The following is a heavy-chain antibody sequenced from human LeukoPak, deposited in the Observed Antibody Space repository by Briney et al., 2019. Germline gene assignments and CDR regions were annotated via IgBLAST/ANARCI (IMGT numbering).Heavy chain of an antibody. CDR2: IYYSGST. J-gene: IGHJ3*02. CDR3: ARHPFGSGAFDI. D-gene: IGHD1-1*01. Sequence: SSETLSLTCTVSGGSISSYYWSWIRQPPGKGLEWIGYIYYSGSTNYNPSLKSRVTISVDTSKNQFSLKLSSVTAADTAVYYCARHPFGSGAFDIWGQGTMVTVSS. CDR1: GGSISSYY. V-gene: IGHV4-59*08.